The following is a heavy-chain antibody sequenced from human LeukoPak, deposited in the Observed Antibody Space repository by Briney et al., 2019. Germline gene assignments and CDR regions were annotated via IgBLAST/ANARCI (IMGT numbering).Heavy chain of an antibody. V-gene: IGHV4-4*02. CDR3: AREGVFYRPLDS. Sequence: SETLSLTCAVSGGSVVSTNWWTWVPQPPGKGLEWIGEAHLDGRTNYNPSLESRLTISVDPSENHVSLKLTSVTAADTAVYYCAREGVFYRPLDSSGEGTLVTVSS. J-gene: IGHJ4*02. CDR2: AHLDGRT. D-gene: IGHD3-16*01. CDR1: GGSVVSTNW.